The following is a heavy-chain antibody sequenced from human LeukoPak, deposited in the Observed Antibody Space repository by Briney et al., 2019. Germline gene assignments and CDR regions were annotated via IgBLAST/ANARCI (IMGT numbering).Heavy chain of an antibody. V-gene: IGHV3-23*01. D-gene: IGHD6-13*01. CDR3: ARDEQQLIPFDY. CDR2: LIGSGGST. CDR1: GFTLRNYA. Sequence: GGSLRLSCAASGFTLRNYAMNWVRQAPGKGLEWVSALIGSGGSTYYADSVKGRFSISRDNSKNTLYLQMNSLRAEDTAVYYCARDEQQLIPFDYWGQGTLVTVSS. J-gene: IGHJ4*02.